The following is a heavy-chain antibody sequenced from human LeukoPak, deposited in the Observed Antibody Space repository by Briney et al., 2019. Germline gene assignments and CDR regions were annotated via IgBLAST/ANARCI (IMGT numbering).Heavy chain of an antibody. CDR1: GFTFSSYG. Sequence: PGRSLRLSCAASGFTFSSYGMHWVRQAPGKGLEWVAVIWYDGSNKYYADSVKGRFTISRDNSKNTLYLQMNSLRAEDTAAYYCARDTVTRAFDIWGQGTMVTVSS. V-gene: IGHV3-33*01. CDR2: IWYDGSNK. J-gene: IGHJ3*02. CDR3: ARDTVTRAFDI. D-gene: IGHD4-17*01.